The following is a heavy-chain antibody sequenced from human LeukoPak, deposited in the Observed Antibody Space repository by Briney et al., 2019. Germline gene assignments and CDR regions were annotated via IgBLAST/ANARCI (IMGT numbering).Heavy chain of an antibody. Sequence: SETLSLTCTVSGGSISSSSYYWGWIRQPPGKGLEWIGSIYYSGSTYYNPSLKSRVTISVDTSKNQFSLKLSSVTAADTAVYYCARDRGAVGYDAFDIWGQGTMVTVSS. CDR2: IYYSGST. V-gene: IGHV4-39*07. CDR3: ARDRGAVGYDAFDI. J-gene: IGHJ3*02. CDR1: GGSISSSSYY. D-gene: IGHD3-10*01.